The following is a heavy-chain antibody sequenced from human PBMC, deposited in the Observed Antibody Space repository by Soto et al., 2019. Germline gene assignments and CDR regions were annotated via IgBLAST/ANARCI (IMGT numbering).Heavy chain of an antibody. CDR1: GGTFSSYA. Sequence: QVQLVQSGAEVKKPGSSVKVSCKAPGGTFSSYAISWVRQAPGQGLEWIGGIIPIFGTAQYAQKFQGRVTITADESTSTGYMELSSLRSEDRAVYYCARSQGGSSSLDIYYYCYYGMDVWGQGTTVTVSS. D-gene: IGHD2-15*01. V-gene: IGHV1-69*01. J-gene: IGHJ6*02. CDR2: IIPIFGTA. CDR3: ARSQGGSSSLDIYYYCYYGMDV.